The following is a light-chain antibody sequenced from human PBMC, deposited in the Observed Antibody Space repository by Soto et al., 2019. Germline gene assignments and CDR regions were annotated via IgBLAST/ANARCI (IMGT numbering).Light chain of an antibody. Sequence: EIVLTQSPGTLSLSPGERATLSCRASQSVSSSYLAWYQQKPGQAPRLLIYGASSSATGIPDRFSGSGSGTDFTLTINRLEPEDFAVYYCQQYGSSPFTFGPGTKVDIK. CDR3: QQYGSSPFT. CDR1: QSVSSSY. CDR2: GAS. V-gene: IGKV3-20*01. J-gene: IGKJ3*01.